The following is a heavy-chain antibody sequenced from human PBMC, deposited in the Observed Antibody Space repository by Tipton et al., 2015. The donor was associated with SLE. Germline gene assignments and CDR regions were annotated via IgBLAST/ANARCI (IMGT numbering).Heavy chain of an antibody. CDR2: IYYSGST. Sequence: TLSLTCIVSGVSGGAFSSHYWSWIRQAPGKGLEWIGYIYYSGSTNYKPSLKSRVTISIDTSKDQFSLMVNSVTAADTAVYFCARWGGSGFEYWGQGRLVIVSS. CDR1: GGAFSSHY. D-gene: IGHD3-16*01. CDR3: ARWGGSGFEY. J-gene: IGHJ4*02. V-gene: IGHV4-59*11.